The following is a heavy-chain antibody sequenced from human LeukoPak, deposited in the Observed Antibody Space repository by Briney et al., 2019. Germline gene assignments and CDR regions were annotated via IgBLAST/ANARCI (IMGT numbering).Heavy chain of an antibody. D-gene: IGHD3-3*01. Sequence: ASVRVSCKASGYTFTGYYMHWVRQAPGRGLEWMGWINPNTGGTNFAQKFQGRVTMTRDTSISTAYMELSRLRSDDTAVYYCARVTVLRDFWSVSFDPWGQGTLVTVSS. CDR1: GYTFTGYY. V-gene: IGHV1-2*02. CDR2: INPNTGGT. J-gene: IGHJ5*02. CDR3: ARVTVLRDFWSVSFDP.